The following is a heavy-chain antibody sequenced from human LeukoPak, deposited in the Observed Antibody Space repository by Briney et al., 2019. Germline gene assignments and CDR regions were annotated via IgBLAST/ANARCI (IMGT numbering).Heavy chain of an antibody. D-gene: IGHD2-2*01. CDR3: AKDMARSRLTSCDY. J-gene: IGHJ4*02. CDR2: ISGDGRST. CDR1: GFNFASYA. V-gene: IGHV3-23*01. Sequence: GGSLRLSCTASGFNFASYAMKWVRQAPGKGLESVSAISGDGRSTYYAGSVKGRFTISRDNSKYALSLQMSSLRADDTAMYYCAKDMARSRLTSCDYWGQGTLVTVSS.